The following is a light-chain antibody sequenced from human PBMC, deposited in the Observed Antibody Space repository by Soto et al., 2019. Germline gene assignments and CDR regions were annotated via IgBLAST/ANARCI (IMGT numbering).Light chain of an antibody. Sequence: ELVVTQSPATLSVSPGEGVTLSCRASQSVGNSLAWYQQKPGQPPRLLIYGASTRVTGIPARFSGSGSGTEFTLTITSLQSEDFAVYYCQQYGSSPWTFGQGTKVEI. CDR3: QQYGSSPWT. CDR1: QSVGNS. CDR2: GAS. J-gene: IGKJ1*01. V-gene: IGKV3-15*01.